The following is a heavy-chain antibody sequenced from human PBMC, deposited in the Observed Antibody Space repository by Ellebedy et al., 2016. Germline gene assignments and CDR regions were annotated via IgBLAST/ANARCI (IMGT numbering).Heavy chain of an antibody. J-gene: IGHJ4*02. Sequence: SETLSLTCAVYGGSFSGYYWSWIRQPPGKGLEWIGEINHSGSTNYNPSLKSRVTISVDTSKNQFSLKLSSVTAADTAVYYCAREGGSYYVERGSTPHYFDYWGQGTLVTVSS. CDR2: INHSGST. V-gene: IGHV4-34*01. CDR3: AREGGSYYVERGSTPHYFDY. D-gene: IGHD1-26*01. CDR1: GGSFSGYY.